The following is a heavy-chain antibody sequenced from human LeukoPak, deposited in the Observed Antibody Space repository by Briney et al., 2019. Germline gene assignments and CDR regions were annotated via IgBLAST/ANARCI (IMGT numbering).Heavy chain of an antibody. CDR3: ARHGYSGYVILY. J-gene: IGHJ4*02. Sequence: PSETLSLTCTVSGGSISSSSYHWGWIRQPPGKGLEWIGTFHYSGNTYYNPSLKSRVTIAADTSKNQFSLHVRSVTAADTAVCYCARHGYSGYVILYWGQGTLATVSS. CDR1: GGSISSSSYH. V-gene: IGHV4-39*01. CDR2: FHYSGNT. D-gene: IGHD5-12*01.